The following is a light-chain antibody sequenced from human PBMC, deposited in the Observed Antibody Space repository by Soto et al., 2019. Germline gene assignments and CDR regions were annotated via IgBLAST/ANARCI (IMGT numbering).Light chain of an antibody. V-gene: IGLV2-14*01. CDR2: EVT. J-gene: IGLJ2*01. CDR1: SSDVGGYNY. CDR3: SSYTTSSTVL. Sequence: QSALTQPASVSGSHGPSITISCTGTSSDVGGYNYVSWYQQRPGKGPKLMIFEVTNRPSGVSDRFSGSKSGNTASLTISGLQAEDEADYYCSSYTTSSTVLFGGGTNLTVL.